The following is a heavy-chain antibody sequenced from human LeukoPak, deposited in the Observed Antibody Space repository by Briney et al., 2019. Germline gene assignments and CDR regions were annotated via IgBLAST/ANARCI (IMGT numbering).Heavy chain of an antibody. V-gene: IGHV3-33*08. D-gene: IGHD2-15*01. CDR1: GFTFSSYG. J-gene: IGHJ5*02. CDR2: IWYDGSNK. Sequence: PGGSLRLSCAASGFTFSSYGMHWVRQVPGKGLEWVAVIWYDGSNKYYADSVKGRFTISRDNSKNTLYLQMNSLRAEDTAVYYCARDRSSGGSCYHACWFDPWGQGTLVTVSS. CDR3: ARDRSSGGSCYHACWFDP.